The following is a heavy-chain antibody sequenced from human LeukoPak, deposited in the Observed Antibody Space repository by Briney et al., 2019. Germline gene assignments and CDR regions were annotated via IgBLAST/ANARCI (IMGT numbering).Heavy chain of an antibody. Sequence: ASVSLSCKASGYTFTAYYMHWVRQAPGQGLEWMGWINPTSGGTNYAQKFQGRVTMTRDTSISTAYMELSRLRSDDTAVYYCAREGWIVVVPAATSVMTSNWFDPWGQGTMLTVSP. CDR1: GYTFTAYY. CDR3: AREGWIVVVPAATSVMTSNWFDP. V-gene: IGHV1-2*02. J-gene: IGHJ5*02. CDR2: INPTSGGT. D-gene: IGHD2-2*01.